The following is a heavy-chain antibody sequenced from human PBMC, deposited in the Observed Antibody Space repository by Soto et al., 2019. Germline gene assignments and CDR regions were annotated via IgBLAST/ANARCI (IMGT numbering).Heavy chain of an antibody. V-gene: IGHV3-30-3*01. CDR3: ARLVVEYSSGPYPCDY. J-gene: IGHJ4*02. D-gene: IGHD6-19*01. Sequence: GGSLRLSCAASGFTFSSYAMHWVRQAPGKGLEWVAVISYDGSNKYYADSVKGRFTISRDNSKNTLYLQMNSLRAEDTAVYYCARLVVEYSSGPYPCDYGGKGTLVTVSS. CDR2: ISYDGSNK. CDR1: GFTFSSYA.